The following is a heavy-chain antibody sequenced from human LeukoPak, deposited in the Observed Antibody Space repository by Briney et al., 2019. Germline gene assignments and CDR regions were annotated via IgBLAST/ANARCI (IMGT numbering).Heavy chain of an antibody. CDR1: GGSVSDYY. CDR2: IYHTGST. V-gene: IGHV4-59*02. D-gene: IGHD7-27*01. CDR3: ASRKLGNDY. Sequence: SETLSLTCTISGGSVSDYYWSWIRQSPGKGLEWIGYIYHTGSTSYTPSLKSRVTISADTSQNQFSLKLSSVTAADTAVYYCASRKLGNDYWGQGTLVTVSS. J-gene: IGHJ4*02.